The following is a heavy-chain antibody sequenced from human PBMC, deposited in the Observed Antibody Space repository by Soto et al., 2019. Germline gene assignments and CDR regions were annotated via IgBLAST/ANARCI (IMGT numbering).Heavy chain of an antibody. V-gene: IGHV3-23*01. D-gene: IGHD3-22*01. CDR1: GFTFSSYA. J-gene: IGHJ3*02. CDR3: AKSHYYDSSGYDDAFDI. Sequence: GGSLSLSCAASGFTFSSYAMSWVRQAPGKGLEWVSAISGSGGSTYYADSVKGRFTIFRDNSKNTLYLQMNSLRAEDTAVYYCAKSHYYDSSGYDDAFDIWGQGTMGTVSS. CDR2: ISGSGGST.